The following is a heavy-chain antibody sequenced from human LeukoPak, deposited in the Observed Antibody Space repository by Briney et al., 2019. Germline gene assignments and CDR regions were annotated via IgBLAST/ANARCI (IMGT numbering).Heavy chain of an antibody. J-gene: IGHJ5*02. CDR2: ISWSSGSI. D-gene: IGHD1-14*01. Sequence: GRSLGLSCAASGFTFDDYAMSWVRQAPGKGLEWVSGISWSSGSIDYADSVRGRFTISRDNAKNSLYLQMKSLRVEDTALYYCEKYNPEHDGFYKWFDPWGQGTLVTVS. CDR3: EKYNPEHDGFYKWFDP. CDR1: GFTFDDYA. V-gene: IGHV3-9*01.